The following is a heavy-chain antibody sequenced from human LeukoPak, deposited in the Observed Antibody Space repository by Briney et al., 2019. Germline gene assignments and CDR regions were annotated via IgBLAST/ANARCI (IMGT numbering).Heavy chain of an antibody. CDR2: IYYSGGT. V-gene: IGHV4-59*01. CDR1: GCSISSYY. Sequence: PSETLSLSCTVSGCSISSYYMSWIRQAPGKGLEWVGYIYYSGGTNYYPSLKNRVTISIGTSKTQFSLELSSVTAADTAVYYCARGATVPTPFDYWGQGTLVTVSS. J-gene: IGHJ4*02. CDR3: ARGATVPTPFDY. D-gene: IGHD4-17*01.